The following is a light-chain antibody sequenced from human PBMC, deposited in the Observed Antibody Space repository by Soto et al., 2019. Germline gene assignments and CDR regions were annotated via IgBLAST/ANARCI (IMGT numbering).Light chain of an antibody. J-gene: IGKJ1*01. V-gene: IGKV1-27*01. CDR2: AAS. CDR3: QKYNSARWT. Sequence: DIQMTQSPSSLSASVGDRVTITCRASQAISNYLAWYQQKPGKVPKLLIYAASTLQSGVPSRFSGSGSGTDFTLTTSSLQPGEVASCYWQKYNSARWTFGQGTEVEIK. CDR1: QAISNY.